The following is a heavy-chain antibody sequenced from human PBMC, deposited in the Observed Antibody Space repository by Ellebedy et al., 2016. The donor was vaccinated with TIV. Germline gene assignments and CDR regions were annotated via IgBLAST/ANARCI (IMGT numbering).Heavy chain of an antibody. D-gene: IGHD1-26*01. J-gene: IGHJ4*02. Sequence: ASVKVSXXTSGYIFNTYGFAWVRQAPGQGLEWLGWISAYKGNTKYAQKFQGRVTMTTDTSTSTAYMELRSLRSDDTAVYYCARSSSGSYHLVPFDYWGQGTLVTVSS. V-gene: IGHV1-18*01. CDR2: ISAYKGNT. CDR1: GYIFNTYG. CDR3: ARSSSGSYHLVPFDY.